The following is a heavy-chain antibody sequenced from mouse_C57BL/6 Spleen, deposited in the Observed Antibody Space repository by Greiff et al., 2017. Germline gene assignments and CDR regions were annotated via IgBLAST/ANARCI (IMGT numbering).Heavy chain of an antibody. D-gene: IGHD1-1*01. Sequence: VQLQQSGAELVKPGASVKLSCKASGYTFTSYWMHWVKQRPGQGLEWIGMIYPNSGSNNYNEKFKSKATLTVDKSSSTAYMQLSSLTSEDSAVYYCASYYGSSPFAYWGQGTLVTVSA. J-gene: IGHJ3*01. CDR2: IYPNSGSN. CDR3: ASYYGSSPFAY. V-gene: IGHV1-64*01. CDR1: GYTFTSYW.